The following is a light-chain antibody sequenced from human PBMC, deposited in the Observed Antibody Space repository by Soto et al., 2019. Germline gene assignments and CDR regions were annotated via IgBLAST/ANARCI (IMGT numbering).Light chain of an antibody. V-gene: IGLV2-23*03. Sequence: QSALTQPASVSGSPGQSITLSCTATSSDFGIYDLVSWYQQYPGKAPKVIIFEGSKRPSGVSDRFSGSTSGNTASLTISGLQAEDEADYHCCSYAGNRTFVFGGGTQLTVL. CDR1: SSDFGIYDL. CDR2: EGS. CDR3: CSYAGNRTFV. J-gene: IGLJ2*01.